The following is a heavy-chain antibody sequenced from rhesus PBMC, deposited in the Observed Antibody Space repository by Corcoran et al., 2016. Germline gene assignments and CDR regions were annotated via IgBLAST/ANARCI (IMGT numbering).Heavy chain of an antibody. CDR3: TRRGSWRYYFDY. CDR1: GFTFSSYE. V-gene: IGHV3-100*02. Sequence: DVQLVESGGGLVTPGGSLRLSCVASGFTFSSYEMHWVRQSPGKGLEGCSVISESGGNIDYADAVKGRFTISRDNAKNSLFLQMNSLRAEDTAVYYCTRRGSWRYYFDYWGQGVLVTVSS. D-gene: IGHD6-25*01. CDR2: ISESGGNI. J-gene: IGHJ4*01.